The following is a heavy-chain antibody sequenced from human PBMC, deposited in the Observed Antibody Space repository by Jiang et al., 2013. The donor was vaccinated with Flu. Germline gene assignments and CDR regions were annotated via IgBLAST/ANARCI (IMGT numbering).Heavy chain of an antibody. Sequence: VSVKSRITINPDTSKNQFSLQLNSVTPEDTAVYYCARAAAGFDYWGQGTLVTVSS. D-gene: IGHD6-13*01. CDR3: ARAAAGFDY. V-gene: IGHV6-1*01. J-gene: IGHJ4*02.